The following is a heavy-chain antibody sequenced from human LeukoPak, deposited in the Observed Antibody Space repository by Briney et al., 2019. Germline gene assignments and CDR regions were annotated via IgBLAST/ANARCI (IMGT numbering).Heavy chain of an antibody. J-gene: IGHJ4*02. CDR3: ARGRDGYKY. CDR1: GFTFSDYY. D-gene: IGHD5-24*01. Sequence: GGSLRLSCAASGFTFSDYYMPWIRHSPGKGLEWVSYNSNRGKTTHYTDSVKGRFTVYRDNNNNTLYLQMNNLRVEDSAVYFCARGRDGYKYWGQGALVTVSS. CDR2: NSNRGKTT. V-gene: IGHV3-11*01.